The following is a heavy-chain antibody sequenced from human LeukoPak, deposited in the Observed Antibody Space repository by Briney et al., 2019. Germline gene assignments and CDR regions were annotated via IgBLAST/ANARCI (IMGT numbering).Heavy chain of an antibody. CDR2: IGISSGPL. J-gene: IGHJ4*02. V-gene: IGHV3-48*04. D-gene: IGHD3-10*01. CDR3: ARAKGYTSSYSFDY. Sequence: GASLRLACAASGFTFNNYAMNWVRQTPGGGLEWVSFIGISSGPLLYADSVKGRFTISRDNAKASVYLQMNRLRAEDTAVYYCARAKGYTSSYSFDYWGQGILVTVSS. CDR1: GFTFNNYA.